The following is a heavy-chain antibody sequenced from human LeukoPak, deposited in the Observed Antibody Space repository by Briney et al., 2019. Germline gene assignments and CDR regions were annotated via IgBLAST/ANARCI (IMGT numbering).Heavy chain of an antibody. Sequence: GGSLRLSCAASGFTFGSYAMHWFRQAPCKGLEWVALISFDESNKYYADSVKGRFTISRDNYKNTLYLQMNSLRVEDTAVYYCATELRIGATGYLFAFDIWGQGTMVTVSS. CDR2: ISFDESNK. CDR3: ATELRIGATGYLFAFDI. J-gene: IGHJ3*02. V-gene: IGHV3-30*03. CDR1: GFTFGSYA. D-gene: IGHD1-1*01.